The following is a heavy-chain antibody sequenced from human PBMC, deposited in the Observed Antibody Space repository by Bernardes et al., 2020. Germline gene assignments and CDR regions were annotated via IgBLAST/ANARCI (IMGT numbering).Heavy chain of an antibody. CDR3: ARDIGDIVVVVAAPLDY. D-gene: IGHD2-15*01. V-gene: IGHV1-18*01. CDR2: ISAYNGNT. J-gene: IGHJ4*02. Sequence: ASVKVSCKASGYTFTSYGISWMRQAPGQGLEWMGWISAYNGNTNYAQKLQGRVTMTTDTSTSTAYMELRSLRSDDTAVYYCARDIGDIVVVVAAPLDYWGQGTLVTVSS. CDR1: GYTFTSYG.